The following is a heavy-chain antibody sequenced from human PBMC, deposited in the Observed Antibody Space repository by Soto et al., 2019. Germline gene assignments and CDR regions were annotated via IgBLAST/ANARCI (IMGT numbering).Heavy chain of an antibody. D-gene: IGHD6-6*01. CDR1: GFTFSSYS. V-gene: IGHV3-21*01. Sequence: EVQLVESGGGLVKPGGSLRLSCAASGFTFSSYSMNWVRQAPGKGLEWDSSISSSSSYIYYADSVKGRFTISRDNAKNSLYLQMNSLRAEDTAVYYCARDLVAARTNYYYGMDVWGQGTTVTVSS. J-gene: IGHJ6*02. CDR3: ARDLVAARTNYYYGMDV. CDR2: ISSSSSYI.